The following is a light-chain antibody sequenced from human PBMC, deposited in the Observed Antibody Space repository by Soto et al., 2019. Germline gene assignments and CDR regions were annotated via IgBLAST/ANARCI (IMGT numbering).Light chain of an antibody. CDR3: AAWDDSLNGPVV. Sequence: QSVLTQPPSASGTPGQRVTISCSGSSSNIGSNTVNWYQQLPGTAPKLLIYSNNQRPSGVPDRFSGSKSGTSASLAISGLKYEDEADYYCAAWDDSLNGPVVFGGGTKLTVL. J-gene: IGLJ2*01. CDR1: SSNIGSNT. CDR2: SNN. V-gene: IGLV1-44*01.